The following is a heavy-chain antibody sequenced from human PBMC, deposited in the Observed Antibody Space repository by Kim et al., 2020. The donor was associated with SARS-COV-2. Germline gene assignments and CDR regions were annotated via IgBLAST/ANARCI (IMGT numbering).Heavy chain of an antibody. CDR3: ARDLAARRVVVVPAAPTFGY. CDR1: GYTFTSYA. Sequence: ASVKVSCKASGYTFTSYAMHWVRQAPGQRLEWMGWINAGNGNTKYSQKFQGRVTITRDTSASTAYMELSSLRSEDTAVYYCARDLAARRVVVVPAAPTFGYWGQGTLVTVSS. D-gene: IGHD2-2*01. J-gene: IGHJ4*02. V-gene: IGHV1-3*01. CDR2: INAGNGNT.